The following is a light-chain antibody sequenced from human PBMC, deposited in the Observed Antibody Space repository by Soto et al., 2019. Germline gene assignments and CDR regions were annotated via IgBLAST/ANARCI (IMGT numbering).Light chain of an antibody. CDR2: AAS. Sequence: AIRMTQSPSSLSASTGDRVTITCRASQGISSYLAWYQQKPGKAPKLLIYAASTLQSGVPSRISGSGSGTEFTLTISSLQPDDFATYYCQQYTSYPWTFGQGTKVDIK. CDR1: QGISSY. CDR3: QQYTSYPWT. J-gene: IGKJ1*01. V-gene: IGKV1-8*01.